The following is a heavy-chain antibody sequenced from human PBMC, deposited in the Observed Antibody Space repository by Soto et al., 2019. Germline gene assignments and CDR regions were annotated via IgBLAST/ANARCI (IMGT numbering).Heavy chain of an antibody. V-gene: IGHV3-23*01. Sequence: PGGSLRLSCAASGFTFSSYAMSWVRQAPGKGLEWVSAISGSGGSTYYADSVKGRFTISRDNSKNTLYLQMNSLRAEDTAVYYCAKAFMVRGVIIPPFDYWGQGTLVTVSS. CDR2: ISGSGGST. CDR1: GFTFSSYA. D-gene: IGHD3-10*01. CDR3: AKAFMVRGVIIPPFDY. J-gene: IGHJ4*02.